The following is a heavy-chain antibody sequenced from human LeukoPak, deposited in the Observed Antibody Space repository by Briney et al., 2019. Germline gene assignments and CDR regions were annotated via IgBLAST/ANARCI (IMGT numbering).Heavy chain of an antibody. D-gene: IGHD4-17*01. CDR3: AKEDYAIAFDI. V-gene: IGHV3-23*01. Sequence: PGGSLRLSCAASGFTFSNYGMTWVRQAPGKGLEWVSEISGSGADTYYADSVKGRFTISRDNSKSTLFLQMNSLRAEDTALYYCAKEDYAIAFDIWGQGTMVTVSS. J-gene: IGHJ3*02. CDR2: ISGSGADT. CDR1: GFTFSNYG.